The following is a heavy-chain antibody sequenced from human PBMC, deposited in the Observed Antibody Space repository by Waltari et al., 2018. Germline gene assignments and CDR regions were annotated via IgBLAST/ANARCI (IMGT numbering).Heavy chain of an antibody. Sequence: EVQLVQSGAEVKTPGEYLKISCKGSGYSFTSYCIGWVLQMPGKGLEWMGLIYPGDSDTRYSPSFQGQVTISADKSISTAYLQWSSLKASDTAMYYCARRSLRSSCFDYWGQGTLVTVSS. V-gene: IGHV5-51*01. CDR2: IYPGDSDT. CDR3: ARRSLRSSCFDY. J-gene: IGHJ4*02. CDR1: GYSFTSYC. D-gene: IGHD6-13*01.